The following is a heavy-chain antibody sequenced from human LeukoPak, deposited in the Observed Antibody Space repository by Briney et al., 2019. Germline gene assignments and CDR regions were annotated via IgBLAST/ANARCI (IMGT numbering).Heavy chain of an antibody. CDR1: GFTFSSYA. J-gene: IGHJ6*02. Sequence: PGRSLRLSCAASGFTFSSYAMHWVRQAPGKGLEWVAVISYDGSNKYYADSVKGRFTISRDNSKNTLYLQMNSLRAEDTAVYYCAREAQVRGALNVGMDVWGQGTTVTVSS. CDR2: ISYDGSNK. V-gene: IGHV3-30-3*01. D-gene: IGHD3-10*01. CDR3: AREAQVRGALNVGMDV.